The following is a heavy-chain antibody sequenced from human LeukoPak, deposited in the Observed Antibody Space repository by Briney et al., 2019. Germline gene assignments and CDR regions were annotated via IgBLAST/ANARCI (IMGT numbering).Heavy chain of an antibody. D-gene: IGHD3-22*01. V-gene: IGHV4-31*03. CDR3: ARDIHSSGYLFDY. CDR2: IYYSGST. CDR1: GGSISSGGYY. Sequence: RASETPSLTCTVSGGSISSGGYYWSWIRQHPGKGLEWIGYIYYSGSTYYNPSLKSRVTISVDTSKNQFSLKLSSVTAADTAVYYCARDIHSSGYLFDYWGQGTLVTVSS. J-gene: IGHJ4*02.